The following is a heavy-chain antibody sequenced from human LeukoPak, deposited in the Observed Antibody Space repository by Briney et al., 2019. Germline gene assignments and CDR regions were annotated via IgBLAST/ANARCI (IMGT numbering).Heavy chain of an antibody. Sequence: GGSLRLSCAASGFTVSTNYMNWVRQAPGKGLEWVAILYSGGSTYYADSGKGRFIISRDYSKNTLSLQMNHLRADDTAVYYCARVGDHYHWYFDLWGRGTLVTVSS. CDR3: ARVGDHYHWYFDL. CDR1: GFTVSTNY. J-gene: IGHJ2*01. V-gene: IGHV3-53*01. CDR2: LYSGGST. D-gene: IGHD3-10*01.